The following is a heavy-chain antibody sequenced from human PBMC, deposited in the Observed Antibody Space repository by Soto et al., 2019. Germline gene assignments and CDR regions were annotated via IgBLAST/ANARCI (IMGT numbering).Heavy chain of an antibody. CDR1: GFTFSSYG. Sequence: PGGSLRLSCAASGFTFSSYGMHWVRQAPGKGLEWVAVIWYDGSNKYYADSVKGRFTISRDNSKNTLYLQMNSLRAEDTAVYYCARGSIAVAGTLLDYWGQGTLVTVSS. V-gene: IGHV3-33*01. J-gene: IGHJ4*02. CDR2: IWYDGSNK. D-gene: IGHD6-19*01. CDR3: ARGSIAVAGTLLDY.